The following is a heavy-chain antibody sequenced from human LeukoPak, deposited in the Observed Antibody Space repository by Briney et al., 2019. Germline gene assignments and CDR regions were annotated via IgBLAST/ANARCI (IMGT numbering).Heavy chain of an antibody. Sequence: WASVKVSCKASGYTFTSYAMNWVRQAPGQGLEWMGWINTNTGNPTYAQGFTGRFVFSLDTSVSTAYLQICSLEAEDTAVYYCARDSAPYYYYYGMDVWGQGTTVTVSS. V-gene: IGHV7-4-1*01. CDR1: GYTFTSYA. CDR2: INTNTGNP. CDR3: ARDSAPYYYYYGMDV. J-gene: IGHJ6*02.